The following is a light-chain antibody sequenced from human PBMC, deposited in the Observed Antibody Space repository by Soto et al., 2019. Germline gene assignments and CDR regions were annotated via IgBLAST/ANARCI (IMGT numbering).Light chain of an antibody. CDR2: ATS. V-gene: IGKV3-20*01. CDR1: ESVSGNY. CDR3: QQYGSSIT. Sequence: EIVVTQSPGTLALSPGERATLSCRATESVSGNYVAWYQQNRGQAPRLLIYATSNRATGIPARFSGSGSGTDFTLTISRLEPEDFVVYYCQQYGSSITFGQGTRLEIK. J-gene: IGKJ5*01.